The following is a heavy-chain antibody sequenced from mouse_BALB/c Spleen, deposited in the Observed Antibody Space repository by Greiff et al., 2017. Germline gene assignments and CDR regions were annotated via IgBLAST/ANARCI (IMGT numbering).Heavy chain of an antibody. V-gene: IGHV5-6-4*01. CDR2: ISSGGSYT. D-gene: IGHD2-3*01. J-gene: IGHJ4*01. CDR3: TRDGNYDGPYAMDY. Sequence: EVNLVESGGGLVKPGGSLKLSCAASGFTFSSYTMSWVRQTPEKRLEWVATISSGGSYTYYPDSVKGRFTISRDNAKNTLYLQMSSLKSEDTAMYYCTRDGNYDGPYAMDYWGQGTSVTVSS. CDR1: GFTFSSYT.